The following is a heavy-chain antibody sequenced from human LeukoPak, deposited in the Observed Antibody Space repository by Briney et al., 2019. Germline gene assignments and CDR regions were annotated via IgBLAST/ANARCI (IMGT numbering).Heavy chain of an antibody. V-gene: IGHV4-39*07. CDR2: INHSGST. J-gene: IGHJ4*02. D-gene: IGHD5-12*01. Sequence: SETLSLTCTVSGGSISSSTYYWSWIRQPPGKGLEWIGEINHSGSTNYNPSLKSRVTISVDTSKNQFSLKLSSVTAADTAVYYCARGPRGYSGYDSRDFDYWGQGTLVTVSS. CDR1: GGSISSSTYY. CDR3: ARGPRGYSGYDSRDFDY.